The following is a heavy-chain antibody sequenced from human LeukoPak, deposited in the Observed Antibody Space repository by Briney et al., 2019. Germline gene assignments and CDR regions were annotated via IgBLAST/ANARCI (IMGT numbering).Heavy chain of an antibody. Sequence: ASVKVSCKASGYTFTSYGISWVRQAPGQGLEWMGWISAYNGNTNYAQKLHGGVTMTTDTSTSTAYMELRSLRSDDTAVYYCASFLDNWNSFDYWGQGTLVTVSS. CDR2: ISAYNGNT. CDR3: ASFLDNWNSFDY. J-gene: IGHJ4*02. D-gene: IGHD1-1*01. CDR1: GYTFTSYG. V-gene: IGHV1-18*01.